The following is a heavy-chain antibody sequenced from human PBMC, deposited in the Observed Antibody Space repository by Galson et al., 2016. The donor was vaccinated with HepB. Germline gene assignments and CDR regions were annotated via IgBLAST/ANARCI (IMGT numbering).Heavy chain of an antibody. CDR2: IWYDGSNK. D-gene: IGHD5-18*01. J-gene: IGHJ6*02. V-gene: IGHV3-33*01. CDR1: GFTFSSYG. Sequence: SLRLSCAASGFTFSSYGMHWVRQAPGKGLEWVAVIWYDGSNKYYADSVKGRFTISRDSSKNTLYLQMNSLRAEDTAVYYCAANTAMVSYGMDVWGQGTTVTVSS. CDR3: AANTAMVSYGMDV.